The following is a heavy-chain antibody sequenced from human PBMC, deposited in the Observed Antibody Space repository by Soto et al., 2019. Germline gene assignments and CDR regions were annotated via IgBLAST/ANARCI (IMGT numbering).Heavy chain of an antibody. V-gene: IGHV3-21*01. D-gene: IGHD6-6*01. CDR2: ISSSSSYI. J-gene: IGHJ4*02. Sequence: EVQLVESGGGLVKPGGSLRLSCAASGFTFSSYSMNWVRQAPGKGLEWVSSISSSSSYIYYADSVKGRFTISRVNAKNTLYLQMNSLRAEDTAVYYCARVGGQLVPGVDYWGQGTLVTVSS. CDR3: ARVGGQLVPGVDY. CDR1: GFTFSSYS.